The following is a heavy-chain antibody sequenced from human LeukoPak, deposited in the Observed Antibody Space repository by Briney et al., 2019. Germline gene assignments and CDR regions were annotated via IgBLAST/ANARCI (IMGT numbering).Heavy chain of an antibody. J-gene: IGHJ4*02. V-gene: IGHV3-53*01. CDR2: IYSDNT. D-gene: IGHD4/OR15-4a*01. Sequence: AGGSLRLSCTVSGFTVSSNSMSWVRQAPGEGLEWVSFIYSDNTHYSDSVKGRFTISRDNAKNSLDLQMNSLRAEDTAVYYCARDTLGEGEDANYAVYYFDYWGQGTPVTVSS. CDR3: ARDTLGEGEDANYAVYYFDY. CDR1: GFTVSSNS.